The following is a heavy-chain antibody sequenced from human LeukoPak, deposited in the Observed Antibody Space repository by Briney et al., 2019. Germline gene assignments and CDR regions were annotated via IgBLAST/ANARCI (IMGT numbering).Heavy chain of an antibody. CDR3: TTEAELRHYCTNGICYNFNC. CDR2: IKSKTYGGTP. J-gene: IGHJ4*02. V-gene: IGHV3-15*01. D-gene: IGHD2-8*01. CDR1: GFTFTNAW. Sequence: GGSLTLSCAASGFTFTNAWMIWLRQAPGKGREWVGRIKSKTYGGTPDYAAPVKGRFTISRDDSKNTLYLQMNSLKTEDTAVYYCTTEAELRHYCTNGICYNFNCWGQGTLVTVSS.